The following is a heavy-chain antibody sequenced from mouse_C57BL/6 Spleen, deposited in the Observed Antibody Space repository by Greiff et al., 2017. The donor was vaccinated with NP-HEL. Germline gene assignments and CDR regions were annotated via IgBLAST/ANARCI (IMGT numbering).Heavy chain of an antibody. CDR2: ISSGSSTI. D-gene: IGHD2-2*01. J-gene: IGHJ3*01. Sequence: EVKLVESGGGLVKPGGSLKLSCAASGFTFSDYGMHWVRQAPETGLEWVAYISSGSSTIYYAATVKGRFTISRDNAKNTLFLQMTSLRSEDTAMYYCAREGYDSWGQGTLVTVSA. V-gene: IGHV5-17*01. CDR1: GFTFSDYG. CDR3: AREGYDS.